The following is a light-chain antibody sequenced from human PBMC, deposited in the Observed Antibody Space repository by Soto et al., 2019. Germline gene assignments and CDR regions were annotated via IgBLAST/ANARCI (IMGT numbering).Light chain of an antibody. CDR3: KQYRNWPRT. J-gene: IGKJ1*01. CDR1: QSVDIN. V-gene: IGKV3-15*01. Sequence: EIVLTQSPATMYVSPGDRVTISCRASQSVDINLAWYQQKPGQAPRLLIYGASTRATDMPGRFSGRGSGTEFTLTISSLQSEDYAVYYCKQYRNWPRTFGQGNKGDIK. CDR2: GAS.